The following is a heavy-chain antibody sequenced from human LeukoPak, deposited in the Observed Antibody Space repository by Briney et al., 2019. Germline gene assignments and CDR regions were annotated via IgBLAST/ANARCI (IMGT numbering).Heavy chain of an antibody. Sequence: PSETLSLTCTVSGGSISSSSYYWGWIRQPPGKGLEWIGCIYYSGSTYYNPSLKSRVTISVDTSKNQFSLKLSSVTAADTAVYYCARERVGATTFDYWGQGTLVTVSS. CDR2: IYYSGST. CDR3: ARERVGATTFDY. CDR1: GGSISSSSYY. J-gene: IGHJ4*02. D-gene: IGHD1-26*01. V-gene: IGHV4-39*07.